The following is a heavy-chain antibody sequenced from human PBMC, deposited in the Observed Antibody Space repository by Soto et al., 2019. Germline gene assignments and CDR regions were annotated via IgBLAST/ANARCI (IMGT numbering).Heavy chain of an antibody. CDR1: GFTFSSYA. CDR3: AKGERDSGYDIYYYYYYMDV. Sequence: GGSLRLSCAASGFTFSSYAMIWVRQAPGKGLEWVSAISGSGGSTYYADSVKGRFTISRDNSKNTLYLQMNSLRAEDTAVYYCAKGERDSGYDIYYYYYYMDVWGKGTTVTVSS. V-gene: IGHV3-23*01. CDR2: ISGSGGST. J-gene: IGHJ6*03. D-gene: IGHD5-12*01.